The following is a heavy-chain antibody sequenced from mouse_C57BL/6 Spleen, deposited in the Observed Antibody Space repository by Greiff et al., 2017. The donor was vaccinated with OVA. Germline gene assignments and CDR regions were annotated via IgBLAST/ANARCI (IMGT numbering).Heavy chain of an antibody. CDR2: ISDGGSYT. CDR3: ASNYYGSSYVSWFAY. J-gene: IGHJ3*01. D-gene: IGHD1-1*01. Sequence: EVMLVESGGGLVKPGGSLKLSCAASGFTFSSYAMSWVRQTPEKRLEWVATISDGGSYTYYPDNVKGRFTISRDNAKNNLYLQMSHLKSEDTAMYYGASNYYGSSYVSWFAYWGQGTLVTVSA. CDR1: GFTFSSYA. V-gene: IGHV5-4*03.